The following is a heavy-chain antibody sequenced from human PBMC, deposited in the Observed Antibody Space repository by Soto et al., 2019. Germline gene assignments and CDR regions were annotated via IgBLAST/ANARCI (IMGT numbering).Heavy chain of an antibody. Sequence: GGSLRLSCAASGFTFSSYWMNWVRQAPGKGLEWVANIKQDGSEEYYLDSVKGRFTISRDNAKNSLYLQMNSLRAEDTAVYYCAKTSNSGYGTFYYFYYMDVWGKGTTVTVSS. V-gene: IGHV3-7*01. CDR3: AKTSNSGYGTFYYFYYMDV. D-gene: IGHD5-12*01. CDR1: GFTFSSYW. CDR2: IKQDGSEE. J-gene: IGHJ6*03.